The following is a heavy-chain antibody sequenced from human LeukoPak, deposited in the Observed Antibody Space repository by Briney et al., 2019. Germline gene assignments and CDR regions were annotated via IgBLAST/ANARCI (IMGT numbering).Heavy chain of an antibody. CDR2: IKQDESEK. V-gene: IGHV3-7*03. CDR3: AREAKESSGMDV. CDR1: GFTFSNYW. Sequence: GRSLRLSCAASGFTFSNYWMSWVRQAPGKGLEWVANIKQDESEKHYVDSVKGRFTISRDNAKKSLYLQMNSLRAEDTAVYYCAREAKESSGMDVWGKGTTVTVSS. J-gene: IGHJ6*04.